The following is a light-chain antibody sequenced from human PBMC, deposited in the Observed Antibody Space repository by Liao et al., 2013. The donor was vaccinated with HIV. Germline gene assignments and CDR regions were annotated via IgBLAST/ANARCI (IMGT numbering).Light chain of an antibody. CDR3: QAWDSSTVI. Sequence: SNVLTQPSSLSVAPGKTARMTCGGNSIGSKSVHWYQQKPGQAPVLVISHDTDRPSGIPARFSASNSGNTATLTISRVEAGDEADYYCQAWDSSTVIFGGGTKLTVL. V-gene: IGLV3-21*01. J-gene: IGLJ2*01. CDR1: SIGSKS. CDR2: HDT.